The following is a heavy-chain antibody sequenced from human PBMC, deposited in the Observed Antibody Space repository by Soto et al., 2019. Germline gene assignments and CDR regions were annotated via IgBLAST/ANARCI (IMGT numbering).Heavy chain of an antibody. CDR3: ARDARATMVRLNNWFDP. V-gene: IGHV3-33*01. D-gene: IGHD3-10*01. Sequence: GGSLRLSCAASGFTFSSYGMHWVRQAPGKGLEWVAVIWYDGSNKYYADSVKGRFTISRDNSKNTLYLQMNSLRAEDTAVYYCARDARATMVRLNNWFDPWGQGTLVTVSS. CDR1: GFTFSSYG. CDR2: IWYDGSNK. J-gene: IGHJ5*02.